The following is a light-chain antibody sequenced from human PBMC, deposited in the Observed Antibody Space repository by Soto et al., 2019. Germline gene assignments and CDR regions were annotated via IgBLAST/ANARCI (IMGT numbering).Light chain of an antibody. CDR3: QTWGTGIEV. Sequence: QPVLTQSPSASASLGASVKLTCTLSSGHTYYTIAWHQQQPQKGPRYLMKVNSDGSHSKGDGIPDRFSGSSSGAERYLTISSLQSEDEADYYCQTWGTGIEVFGGGTKVTVL. CDR1: SGHTYYT. CDR2: VNSDGSH. J-gene: IGLJ2*01. V-gene: IGLV4-69*01.